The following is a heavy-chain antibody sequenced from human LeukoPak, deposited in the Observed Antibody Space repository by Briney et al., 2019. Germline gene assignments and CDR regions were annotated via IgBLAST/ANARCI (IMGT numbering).Heavy chain of an antibody. CDR1: GYTFTGYY. CDR2: INPNSGGT. J-gene: IGHJ5*02. V-gene: IGHV1-2*06. D-gene: IGHD5-18*01. Sequence: ASVKVSCKASGYTFTGYYMHWVRQAPGQGLEWMGRINPNSGGTNYAQKFQGRVTVTRDTSISTAYMELSRLRSDDTAVYYCAREGSYGYSWFDPWGQGTLVTVSS. CDR3: AREGSYGYSWFDP.